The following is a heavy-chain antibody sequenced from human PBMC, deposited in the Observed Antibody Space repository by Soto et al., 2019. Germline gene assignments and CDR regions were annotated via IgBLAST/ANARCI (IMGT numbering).Heavy chain of an antibody. CDR1: GYTFTSYA. CDR3: ARDQKRVEWFPDYHYMDV. V-gene: IGHV1-3*01. D-gene: IGHD3-3*01. Sequence: ASVKVSCKASGYTFTSYAMHWVRQAPGQRLEWMGWINAGNGNTKYSQKFQGRVTITRDTSASTAYMELSSLRSEDTAVYYCARDQKRVEWFPDYHYMDVWGKGTTVTVSS. J-gene: IGHJ6*03. CDR2: INAGNGNT.